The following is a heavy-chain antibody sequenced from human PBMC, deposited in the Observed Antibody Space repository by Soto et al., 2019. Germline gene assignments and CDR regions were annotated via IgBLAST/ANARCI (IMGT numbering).Heavy chain of an antibody. CDR3: AIGHWLGN. CDR2: IKQDGNEK. Sequence: DVQLVESGGALVQPGESLRLSCAASGFTFSDYLMTWVRQAPGTGLEWVATIKQDGNEKYYVDSVKGRFTISRDNAKNSRYLQMNGLRAEDTAVYYCAIGHWLGNWGHGTLVTVSS. D-gene: IGHD6-19*01. CDR1: GFTFSDYL. J-gene: IGHJ4*01. V-gene: IGHV3-7*01.